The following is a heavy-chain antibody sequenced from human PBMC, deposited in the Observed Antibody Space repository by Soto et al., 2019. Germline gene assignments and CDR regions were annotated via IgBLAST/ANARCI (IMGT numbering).Heavy chain of an antibody. Sequence: QVQLQESGPGLVKPSQTLSLTCTVSGGSISSGGYFWSWIRQPPGKGLEWIGNIFYSGTTYYNPSPKRGVTISVDTSKNQFSLKLSSVTAADSAVYFCARGVLYWGQGPLVTVSS. V-gene: IGHV4-31*03. CDR1: GGSISSGGYF. D-gene: IGHD1-1*01. CDR2: IFYSGTT. J-gene: IGHJ4*02. CDR3: ARGVLY.